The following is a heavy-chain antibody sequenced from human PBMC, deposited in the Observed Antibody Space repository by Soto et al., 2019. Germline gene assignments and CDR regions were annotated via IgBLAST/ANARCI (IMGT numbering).Heavy chain of an antibody. V-gene: IGHV4-34*01. J-gene: IGHJ4*02. D-gene: IGHD3-9*01. Sequence: SETLSLTCAVYGGSFSGYYWSWIRQPPGKGLEWIGEINHSGSTNYNPSLKSRVTISVDTSKNQFSLKLSSVTAADTAVYYCARLPWGVVPAAMRLDYDILTGYDYWGQGTLVTSPQ. CDR2: INHSGST. CDR1: GGSFSGYY. CDR3: ARLPWGVVPAAMRLDYDILTGYDY.